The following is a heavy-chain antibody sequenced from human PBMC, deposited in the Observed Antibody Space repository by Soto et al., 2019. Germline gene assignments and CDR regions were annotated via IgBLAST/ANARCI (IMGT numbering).Heavy chain of an antibody. Sequence: EAQLVETGGGLIQPGGSLRLSCAASGFNVSGKYMIWVRQAPGKGLEWVSLTYTGGNTYYANSVKGRFTVSRDISNNTLYIQMNSLSAEDTAVYYCAREGYAYGLDYWGQGSLVTVSS. J-gene: IGHJ4*02. V-gene: IGHV3-53*02. CDR1: GFNVSGKY. CDR3: AREGYAYGLDY. D-gene: IGHD3-10*01. CDR2: TYTGGNT.